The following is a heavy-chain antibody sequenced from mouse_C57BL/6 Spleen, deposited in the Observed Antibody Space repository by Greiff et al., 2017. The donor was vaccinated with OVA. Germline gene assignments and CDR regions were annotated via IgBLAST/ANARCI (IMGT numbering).Heavy chain of an antibody. CDR1: GFTFSSYT. V-gene: IGHV5-9*01. CDR3: AIQDDGSGGAMDY. D-gene: IGHD2-3*01. CDR2: ISGGGGNT. J-gene: IGHJ4*01. Sequence: DVKLVESGGGLVKPGGSLKLSCAASGFTFSSYTMSWVRQTPEKRLEWVATISGGGGNTYYPDSVKGRFTISRDNAKNTLYLQMSSLRSEDTALYYCAIQDDGSGGAMDYWGQGTSVTVSS.